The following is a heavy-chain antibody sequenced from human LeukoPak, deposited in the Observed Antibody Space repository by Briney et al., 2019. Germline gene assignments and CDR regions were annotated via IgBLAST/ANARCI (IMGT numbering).Heavy chain of an antibody. J-gene: IGHJ5*02. V-gene: IGHV4-59*01. D-gene: IGHD4-17*01. CDR2: IYYSGST. Sequence: PSETLSLTCTVSGGSISSYYWSWIRQPPGKGLEWIGYIYYSGSTNYNPSLKSRVTISVDTSKNQFSLKLSSVTAADTAVYYCARGWTVTNVDWFDPWGQGTLVTVSS. CDR3: ARGWTVTNVDWFDP. CDR1: GGSISSYY.